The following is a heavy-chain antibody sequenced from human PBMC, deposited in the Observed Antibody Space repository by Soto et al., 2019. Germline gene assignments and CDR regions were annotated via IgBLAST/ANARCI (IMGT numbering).Heavy chain of an antibody. CDR2: IYPGDSDT. Sequence: PGESLKISCKGSGYSFTSYWIGWVRQMPGKGLEWMGIIYPGDSDTRYSPSFQGQVTISADKSISTAYLQWSSLKASDTAMYYCARCKVYDFWSGPYKNAFDIWGQGTMVTVSS. J-gene: IGHJ3*02. V-gene: IGHV5-51*01. CDR1: GYSFTSYW. CDR3: ARCKVYDFWSGPYKNAFDI. D-gene: IGHD3-3*01.